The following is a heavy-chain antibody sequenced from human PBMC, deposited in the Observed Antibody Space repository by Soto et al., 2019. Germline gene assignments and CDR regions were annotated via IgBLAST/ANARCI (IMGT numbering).Heavy chain of an antibody. Sequence: KPSETLSLTCTVSGGSISCYYWTWIRQPPGKGLEWIGYIYYSGGPNYNPSLKSRVTISVDASKNQVSLRLTSVTAADTAVYYCARVGGVAARTFDYWGQGTVVTVSS. CDR1: GGSISCYY. D-gene: IGHD2-15*01. CDR3: ARVGGVAARTFDY. V-gene: IGHV4-59*01. J-gene: IGHJ4*02. CDR2: IYYSGGP.